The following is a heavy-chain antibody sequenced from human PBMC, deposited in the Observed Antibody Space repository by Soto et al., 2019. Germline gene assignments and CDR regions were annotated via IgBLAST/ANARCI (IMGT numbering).Heavy chain of an antibody. D-gene: IGHD3-22*01. CDR2: ISSSSSTI. J-gene: IGHJ3*02. CDR3: AGSDYYDTKGVAFDI. Sequence: EVQLVESGGGLVQPGGSLRLSCAASGFTFSSYSMNWVRQAPGKGLAWVSYISSSSSTIYYADSVKGRFTISRDNAKNSLYLQMNSLRDEDTAVYYCAGSDYYDTKGVAFDIWGQGTMVTVSS. CDR1: GFTFSSYS. V-gene: IGHV3-48*02.